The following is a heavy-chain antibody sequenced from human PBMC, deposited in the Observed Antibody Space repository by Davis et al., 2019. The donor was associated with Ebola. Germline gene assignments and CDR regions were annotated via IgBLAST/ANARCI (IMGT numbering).Heavy chain of an antibody. Sequence: GGSLRLSCAASGFTFSSYGMHWVRQAPGKGLEWVAVISYDGSNKYYADSVKGRFTISRDNSKNTLYLQMNSLRAEDTAVYYCAKELPYYDFWSGYSPYGMDVWGQGTTVTVSS. V-gene: IGHV3-30*18. D-gene: IGHD3-3*01. CDR1: GFTFSSYG. J-gene: IGHJ6*02. CDR2: ISYDGSNK. CDR3: AKELPYYDFWSGYSPYGMDV.